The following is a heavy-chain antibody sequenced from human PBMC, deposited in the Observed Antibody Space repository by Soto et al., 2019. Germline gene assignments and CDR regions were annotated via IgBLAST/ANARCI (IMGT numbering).Heavy chain of an antibody. CDR3: ARVRSWNYYYGMDV. CDR2: IIPIFGTA. CDR1: GGTYSSYA. V-gene: IGHV1-69*06. Sequence: SVKVSCKASGGTYSSYAISWVRPAPGQGLEWMGGIIPIFGTANYAQKFQGRVTMTGDKSTSTAYMELSSLRSEDTAVYYCARVRSWNYYYGMDVWGQGTTVTVSS. D-gene: IGHD1-26*01. J-gene: IGHJ6*02.